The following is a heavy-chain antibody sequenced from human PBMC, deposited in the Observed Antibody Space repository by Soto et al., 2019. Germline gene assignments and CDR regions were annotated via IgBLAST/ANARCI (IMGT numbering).Heavy chain of an antibody. CDR3: AKDFVVVVAGLPVDAFLI. CDR2: ISGSGGSP. CDR1: GFTFSSYA. D-gene: IGHD2-15*01. Sequence: GGSLRLSCAASGFTFSSYAMSWVRQALGEGMEWVTAISGSGGSPYYADSVKGRFTISRDNSKNTLYLQMNSLRAEDTAVYYCAKDFVVVVAGLPVDAFLIWGQSTMVSVS. J-gene: IGHJ3*02. V-gene: IGHV3-23*01.